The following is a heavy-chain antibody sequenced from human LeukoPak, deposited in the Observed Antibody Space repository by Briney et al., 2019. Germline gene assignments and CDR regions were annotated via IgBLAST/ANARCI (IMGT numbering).Heavy chain of an antibody. CDR2: IYYSGST. CDR3: ARLKVAGTGYYFDY. J-gene: IGHJ4*02. Sequence: PSETLSLTCTVSGGSISSYYWSWIRQPPGKGLEWIGYIYYSGSTNYNPSLKSRVTISVDTSKNQFSLKLSSVTAADTAVYYCARLKVAGTGYYFDYWGQGTLVTVSS. V-gene: IGHV4-59*08. D-gene: IGHD6-19*01. CDR1: GGSISSYY.